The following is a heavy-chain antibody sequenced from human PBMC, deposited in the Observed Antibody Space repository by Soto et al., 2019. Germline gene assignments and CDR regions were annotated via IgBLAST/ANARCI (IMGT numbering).Heavy chain of an antibody. CDR2: INAGNGNT. CDR1: GYTFTSYA. V-gene: IGHV1-3*01. Sequence: ASVKVSCKASGYTFTSYAMHWVRQAPGQRLEWMGWINAGNGNTKYSQKFQGRVTITRDTSASTAYMELSSLRSEDTAVYYCAATPGYYYGMDVWGQGTTATVSS. J-gene: IGHJ6*02. CDR3: AATPGYYYGMDV.